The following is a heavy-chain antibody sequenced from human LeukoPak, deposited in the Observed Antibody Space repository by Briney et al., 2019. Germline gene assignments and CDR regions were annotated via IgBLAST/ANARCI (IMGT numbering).Heavy chain of an antibody. CDR2: INPNSGGT. J-gene: IGHJ4*02. D-gene: IGHD3-10*01. Sequence: ASVKVSRKASGYTFTGYYMHWVRQAPGQGLEWMGWINPNSGGTNYAQKFQGRVTMTRDTSISTAYMELSRLRSDDTAVYYCARAGYYYGSGSYYIFDYWGQGTLVTVSS. CDR3: ARAGYYYGSGSYYIFDY. V-gene: IGHV1-2*02. CDR1: GYTFTGYY.